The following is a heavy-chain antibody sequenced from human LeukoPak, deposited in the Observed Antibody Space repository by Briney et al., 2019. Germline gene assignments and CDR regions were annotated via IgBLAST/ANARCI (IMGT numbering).Heavy chain of an antibody. J-gene: IGHJ4*02. CDR1: GGSFSSGGSY. CDR2: IYYSGIT. CDR3: ARESDGTYSSGWRPLLEYYFDS. D-gene: IGHD5-18*01. Sequence: SETLSLTCSVFGGSFSSGGSYWSWIRQHPGKGLEWIGYIYYSGITRYNLSLESRVTISVDTSKSQFSLKLSSVTAADTAVYYCARESDGTYSSGWRPLLEYYFDSWGQGTLVTVSS. V-gene: IGHV4-31*03.